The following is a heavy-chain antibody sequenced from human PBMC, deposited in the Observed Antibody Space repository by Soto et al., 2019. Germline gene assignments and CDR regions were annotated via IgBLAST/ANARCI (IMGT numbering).Heavy chain of an antibody. V-gene: IGHV3-21*01. CDR1: GFTFSSYS. D-gene: IGHD3-3*01. CDR2: ISSSSSYI. Sequence: EVQLVESGGGLVKPGGSLRLSCAASGFTFSSYSMNWVRQAPGTGLEWVSSISSSSSYIYYADSVKGRFTISRDNAKNSLYLQMNSLRAEDTAVYYCASYDFWSGYYTDYWGQGTLLTVSS. CDR3: ASYDFWSGYYTDY. J-gene: IGHJ4*02.